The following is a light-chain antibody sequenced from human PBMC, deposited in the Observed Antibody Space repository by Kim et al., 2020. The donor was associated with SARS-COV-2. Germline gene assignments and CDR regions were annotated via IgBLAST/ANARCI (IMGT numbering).Light chain of an antibody. V-gene: IGKV3-15*01. CDR2: DAS. Sequence: VSPGERATRSCRASQNVGSSLAWYQQKPGQAPRLLIYDASTRATVIPARFSGSVSGTEFTLTISSLQSEDFAVYYCHQYNNWPLYSFGQGTKLEI. J-gene: IGKJ2*03. CDR3: HQYNNWPLYS. CDR1: QNVGSS.